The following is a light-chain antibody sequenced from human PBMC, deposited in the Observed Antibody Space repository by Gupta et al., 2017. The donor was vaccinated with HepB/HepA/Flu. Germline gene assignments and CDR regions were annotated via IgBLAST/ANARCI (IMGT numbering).Light chain of an antibody. V-gene: IGKV1-39*01. CDR1: QSISDY. Sequence: MTQSPSSLSASVGDRVTISCRASQSISDYLNWYQQKPGKAPNLLIYAASSLQSGVPSRFSGSGSGTAFTLTISGLPPEDFATYYYQQAYSTPRTFGQGTKVDIK. CDR2: AAS. J-gene: IGKJ1*01. CDR3: QQAYSTPRT.